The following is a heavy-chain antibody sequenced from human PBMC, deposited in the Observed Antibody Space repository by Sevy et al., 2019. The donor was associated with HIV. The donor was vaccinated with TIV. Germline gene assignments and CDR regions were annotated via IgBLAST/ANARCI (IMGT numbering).Heavy chain of an antibody. CDR2: ISSSSSYI. CDR3: ATSGSGSYSEYFQH. CDR1: GFTFSSYG. D-gene: IGHD1-26*01. J-gene: IGHJ1*01. V-gene: IGHV3-21*01. Sequence: GGSLRLSCAASGFTFSSYGMHWVRQAPGKGLEWVSSISSSSSYIYYADSVKGRFTISRDNAKNSLYLQMNSLRAEDTAVYYCATSGSGSYSEYFQHWGQGTLVTVSS.